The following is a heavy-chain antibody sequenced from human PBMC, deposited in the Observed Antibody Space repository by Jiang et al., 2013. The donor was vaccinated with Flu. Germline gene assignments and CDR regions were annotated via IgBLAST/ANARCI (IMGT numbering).Heavy chain of an antibody. CDR1: GYTFTSYY. Sequence: GAEVKKPGASVKVSCKASGYTFTSYYMHWVRQAPGQGLEWMGIINPSGGSTSYAQKFQGRVTMTRDTSTSTVYMELSSLRSEDTAVYYCARDGPPVWTYYDFWSGYYTGDSWFDPWGQGTLVTVSS. CDR3: ARDGPPVWTYYDFWSGYYTGDSWFDP. J-gene: IGHJ5*02. CDR2: INPSGGST. V-gene: IGHV1-46*01. D-gene: IGHD3-3*01.